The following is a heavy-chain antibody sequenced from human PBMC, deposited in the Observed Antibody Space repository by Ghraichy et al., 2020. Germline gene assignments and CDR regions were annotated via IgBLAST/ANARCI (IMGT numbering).Heavy chain of an antibody. CDR3: ARQTWGSESYYFDY. CDR1: GYTFTTYG. CDR2: ISAYNGDT. Sequence: ASVKVSCKASGYTFTTYGINWVRQAPGQGLEWMGWISAYNGDTNYAQKFQGRVTMTTDTFTSTAYMELRSLRSDDTAVYYCARQTWGSESYYFDYWGQGTLVTVSS. D-gene: IGHD3-10*01. V-gene: IGHV1-18*01. J-gene: IGHJ4*02.